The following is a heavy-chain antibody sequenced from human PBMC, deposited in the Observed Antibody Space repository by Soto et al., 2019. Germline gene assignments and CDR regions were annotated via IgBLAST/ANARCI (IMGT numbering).Heavy chain of an antibody. D-gene: IGHD6-13*01. Sequence: SQTLSLTCAISGDSVASNSAAWNWIRQSPSRGLKWLGRTYYRSKWHNDYAPSVKSRISINPDTSKNQFSLHLKSATPEDTAIYYCATDPAKEYSSSPLLGWFDPWGQGTLVTVSS. CDR1: GDSVASNSAA. CDR3: ATDPAKEYSSSPLLGWFDP. J-gene: IGHJ5*02. CDR2: TYYRSKWHN. V-gene: IGHV6-1*01.